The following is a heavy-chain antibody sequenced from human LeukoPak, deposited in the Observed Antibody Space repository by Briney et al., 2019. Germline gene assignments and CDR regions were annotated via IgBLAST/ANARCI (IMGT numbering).Heavy chain of an antibody. CDR2: INPSGCNT. D-gene: IGHD2-2*01. CDR1: GYTYTRYH. J-gene: IGHJ6*02. V-gene: IGHV1-46*01. Sequence: ASVTVSCKPTGYTYTRYHMHWLRQAPGQGLEGMGIINPSGCNTSYPQKLQGRVTMTRDTSTSTVYMELSSLRSEDTPVYYCAREIDCSSTSCYPQTPSDYYYGMDVWGQGTTVTVSS. CDR3: AREIDCSSTSCYPQTPSDYYYGMDV.